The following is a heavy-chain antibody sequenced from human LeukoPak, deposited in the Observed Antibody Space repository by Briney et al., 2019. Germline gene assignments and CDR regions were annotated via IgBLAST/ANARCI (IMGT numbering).Heavy chain of an antibody. CDR2: IYTSGST. CDR3: ARETSLAGFASGLGFNY. CDR1: GGSISSGSYY. J-gene: IGHJ4*02. Sequence: SETLSLTCTVSGGSISSGSYYWSWIRQPAGKGLGWIGRIYTSGSTNYNPSLKSRVTISVDTSKNQFSLKLTSVTAVDTATYYCARETSLAGFASGLGFNYWGQGILVTVSS. D-gene: IGHD6-19*01. V-gene: IGHV4-61*02.